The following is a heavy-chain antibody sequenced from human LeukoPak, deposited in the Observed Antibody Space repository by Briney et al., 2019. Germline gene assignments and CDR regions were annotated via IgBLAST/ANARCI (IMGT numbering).Heavy chain of an antibody. CDR3: ARRPRGVSYGMDV. Sequence: GGSLQISCKGSGSSFTSYWIGWVRQLPGKGLEWMGIIYPGDSDTRYSPSCQGQVNISADNSVSTAYLQWSSLKASDTSMYYCARRPRGVSYGMDVWGQGTRVSAPS. CDR2: IYPGDSDT. D-gene: IGHD3-10*01. J-gene: IGHJ6*02. V-gene: IGHV5-51*01. CDR1: GSSFTSYW.